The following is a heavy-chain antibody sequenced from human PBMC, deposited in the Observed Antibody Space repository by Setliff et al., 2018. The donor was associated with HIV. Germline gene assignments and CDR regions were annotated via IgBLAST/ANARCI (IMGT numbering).Heavy chain of an antibody. CDR1: GYTFTGYY. J-gene: IGHJ5*02. V-gene: IGHV1-2*02. CDR3: ARDQDSSGWCPRGWFDP. CDR2: INPNSGGT. D-gene: IGHD6-19*01. Sequence: GASVKVSCKASGYTFTGYYMHWVRQAPGQGLEWMGWINPNSGGTNYAQKFQGRVTMTRDTSISTAYMELSRLRSDDTAVYYCARDQDSSGWCPRGWFDPWGQGTLVTVSS.